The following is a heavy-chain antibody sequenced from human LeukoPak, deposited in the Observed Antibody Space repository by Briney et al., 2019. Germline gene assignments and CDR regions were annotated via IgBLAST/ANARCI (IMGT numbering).Heavy chain of an antibody. D-gene: IGHD6-19*01. Sequence: GGSLRLSCAASGFTFSNYAMSWVRQAPGKGLEWVSAISGSGGSTYYAGSVKGRFTISRDNSKNTLYLQMNSLRAEDTAVYYCAKFRPITSVAGTIFHYWGQGTLVTVSS. CDR3: AKFRPITSVAGTIFHY. V-gene: IGHV3-23*01. CDR1: GFTFSNYA. J-gene: IGHJ4*02. CDR2: ISGSGGST.